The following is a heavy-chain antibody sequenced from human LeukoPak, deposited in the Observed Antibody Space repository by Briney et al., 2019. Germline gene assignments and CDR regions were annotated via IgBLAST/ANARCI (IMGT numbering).Heavy chain of an antibody. J-gene: IGHJ4*02. V-gene: IGHV4-4*02. D-gene: IGHD5-18*01. Sequence: SETLSLTSVVSCGSVTSTNCWTWVRQPPGKGLEWIGEVHLDGRTNYNPSLKSRLIMSVDLPENHISLKLSSVTAADTAVYYCARGGYSNGWVDYWGQGTLVTVSS. CDR3: ARGGYSNGWVDY. CDR1: CGSVTSTNC. CDR2: VHLDGRT.